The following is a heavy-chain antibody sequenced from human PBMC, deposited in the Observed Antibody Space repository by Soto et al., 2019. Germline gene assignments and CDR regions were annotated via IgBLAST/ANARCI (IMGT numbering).Heavy chain of an antibody. J-gene: IGHJ4*02. CDR1: GFSLTSGVG. CDR2: IYWDDDK. V-gene: IGHV2-5*02. D-gene: IGHD5-12*01. Sequence: QITLKESGPTLVRPPQTLTLTCTFSGFSLTSGVGVGWIRQPPGKALEWLALIYWDDDKRYSPSLKNRLTITKDTSKYQLVLTMTNVGPVGTATYFCAHIDPEIVTVGGHGGFDYWGQGTLVTVSS. CDR3: AHIDPEIVTVGGHGGFDY.